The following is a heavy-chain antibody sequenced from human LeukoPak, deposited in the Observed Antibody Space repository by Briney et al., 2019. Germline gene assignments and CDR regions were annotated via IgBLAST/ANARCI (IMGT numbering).Heavy chain of an antibody. D-gene: IGHD6-13*01. J-gene: IGHJ3*02. V-gene: IGHV4-38-2*02. CDR3: AREGSSWAHDAFDI. CDR2: IYYSGST. CDR1: GYSISSGYY. Sequence: PSETLSLTCTVSGYSISSGYYWGWIRQPPGKGLEWIGSIYYSGSTYYNPSLKSRVTISVDTSKNQFSLKLSSVTAADTAVYYCAREGSSWAHDAFDIWGQGTMVTVSS.